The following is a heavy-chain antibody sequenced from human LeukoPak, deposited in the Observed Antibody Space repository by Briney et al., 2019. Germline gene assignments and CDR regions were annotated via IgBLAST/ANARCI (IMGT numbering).Heavy chain of an antibody. D-gene: IGHD3-3*01. Sequence: GGSLRLSCTASGFTFGDYAMSWVRQAPGKGLEWVGFIRSKAYGGTTEYAASVKGRFTISRDDSKSIAYLQMNSLKTEDTAVYYRRTYYDVWSGYSRSYYFDYWGQGTLVTVSS. CDR1: GFTFGDYA. CDR3: RTYYDVWSGYSRSYYFDY. V-gene: IGHV3-49*04. J-gene: IGHJ4*02. CDR2: IRSKAYGGTT.